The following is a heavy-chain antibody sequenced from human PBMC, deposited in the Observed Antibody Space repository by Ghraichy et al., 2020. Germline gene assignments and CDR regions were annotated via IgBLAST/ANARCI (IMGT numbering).Heavy chain of an antibody. J-gene: IGHJ4*02. CDR2: ISHDGSNK. V-gene: IGHV3-30*18. D-gene: IGHD4-17*01. Sequence: GSLRLSCAASGFTFSSYGMHWVRQAPGKGLEWVALISHDGSNKYYADSVKGRFTISRDNSKNTLYLQMNSLRAEDTAVYYCAKDHDYGLYYFDYWGQGTLVTVSS. CDR3: AKDHDYGLYYFDY. CDR1: GFTFSSYG.